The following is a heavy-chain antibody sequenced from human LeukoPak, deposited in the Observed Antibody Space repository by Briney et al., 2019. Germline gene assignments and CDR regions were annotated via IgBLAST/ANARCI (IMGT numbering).Heavy chain of an antibody. CDR3: AREGSSGLFDS. CDR1: GGSISSDY. V-gene: IGHV4-59*01. CDR2: VYYLGAT. J-gene: IGHJ4*02. D-gene: IGHD6-25*01. Sequence: PSETLSLTCTVSGGSISSDYWSWIRQPPGKGLEWIGYVYYLGATNYNPSLESRVAISIDRSKTQFSLKVTSVTTADTAVYFCAREGSSGLFDSWGQGILVTVSS.